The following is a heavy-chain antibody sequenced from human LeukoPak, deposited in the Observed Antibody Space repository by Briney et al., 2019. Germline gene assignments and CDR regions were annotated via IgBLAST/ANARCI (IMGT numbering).Heavy chain of an antibody. CDR2: IIPIFGIA. D-gene: IGHD4-17*01. CDR1: GGTFSSYA. Sequence: SVKVSCKASGGTFSSYAISWVRQAPGQGLEWMGRIIPIFGIANYAQKFQGRVTITADKSTSTAYMELSSLRSEDTAVYYCAPDSAYGDYGGVWFDPWGQRTLVTVSS. V-gene: IGHV1-69*04. CDR3: APDSAYGDYGGVWFDP. J-gene: IGHJ5*02.